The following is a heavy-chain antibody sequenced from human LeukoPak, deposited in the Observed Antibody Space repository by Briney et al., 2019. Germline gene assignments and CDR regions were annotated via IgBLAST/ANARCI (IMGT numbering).Heavy chain of an antibody. Sequence: GGSLRLSCAASGFTFSSYGMHWVRQAPGKGLEWGAVISYDGSNKYYADSVKGRFTISRDNSKNTLYLQMNSLRAEDTAVYYCAKRTYYYDSSGPASPYYWGQGTLVTVSS. CDR3: AKRTYYYDSSGPASPYY. V-gene: IGHV3-30*18. J-gene: IGHJ4*02. CDR2: ISYDGSNK. D-gene: IGHD3-22*01. CDR1: GFTFSSYG.